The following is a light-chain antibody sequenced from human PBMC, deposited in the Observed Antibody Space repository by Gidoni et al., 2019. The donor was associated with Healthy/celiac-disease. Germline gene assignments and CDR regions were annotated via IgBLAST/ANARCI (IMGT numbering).Light chain of an antibody. Sequence: DIQMTQPQSSLAASVGDRVNITCRASQSISSYLNWYQQKPGKAPKLLIYAASSLQSGVPSRFSGSGSVTDFTLTISSLQPEDFATYYCQQRYSTPPYTFGQGTKLEIK. CDR3: QQRYSTPPYT. J-gene: IGKJ2*01. CDR2: AAS. CDR1: QSISSY. V-gene: IGKV1-39*01.